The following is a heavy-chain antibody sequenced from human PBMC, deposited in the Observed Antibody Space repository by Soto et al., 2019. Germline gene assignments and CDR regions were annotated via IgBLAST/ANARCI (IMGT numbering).Heavy chain of an antibody. V-gene: IGHV3-30-3*01. CDR3: ARGASDFWGGYPEIHFFDS. Sequence: GGSLRLSCAASEFTFSTYPMHWVRQAPDKGLEWVAVISHDEGNKYYGDSMKGRFTISRDNSKNTLYLQMNSLRGDDTAVYYCARGASDFWGGYPEIHFFDSWGQGTLVTVSS. CDR2: ISHDEGNK. D-gene: IGHD3-3*01. J-gene: IGHJ4*02. CDR1: EFTFSTYP.